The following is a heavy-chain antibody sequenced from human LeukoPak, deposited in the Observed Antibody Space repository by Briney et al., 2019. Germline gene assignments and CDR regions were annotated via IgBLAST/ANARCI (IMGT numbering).Heavy chain of an antibody. CDR3: AKDKGMITFGGVIVRGYFQH. J-gene: IGHJ1*01. V-gene: IGHV3-30*02. CDR2: IRYDGSNK. D-gene: IGHD3-16*02. CDR1: GFTFSSYG. Sequence: PGGSLRLSCAASGFTFSSYGMHWVRQAPGKGLEWVAFIRYDGSNKYYADSVKGRFTISRDNSKNTLYLQMNSLRAEDTAVYYCAKDKGMITFGGVIVRGYFQHWGQGTLVTVSS.